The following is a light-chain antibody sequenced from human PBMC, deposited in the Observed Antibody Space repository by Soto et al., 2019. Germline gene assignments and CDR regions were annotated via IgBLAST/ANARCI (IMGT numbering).Light chain of an antibody. CDR3: TSYTSTSHYV. Sequence: QSALTQPPSASGSPGQSVTISCTGTNSDVGAYRFVFWYQQHPGKAPKLMIYEVSHRPSGISDRFSGSKSGNTASLTISGLQAEDEADYYCTSYTSTSHYVFGTGTKVTVL. CDR1: NSDVGAYRF. V-gene: IGLV2-14*01. J-gene: IGLJ1*01. CDR2: EVS.